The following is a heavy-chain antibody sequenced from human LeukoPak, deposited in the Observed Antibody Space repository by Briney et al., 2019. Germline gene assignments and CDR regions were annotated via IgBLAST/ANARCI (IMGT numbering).Heavy chain of an antibody. Sequence: ASVKVSCKASGGTFSSYAISWVRQAPGQGLEWMGGIIPIFGTANYAQKFQGRVTITADESTSTAYMELSSLRSEDTAVYYCARCPSIVGAPNAFDIWGQGTMVTVSS. CDR1: GGTFSSYA. D-gene: IGHD1-26*01. J-gene: IGHJ3*02. CDR3: ARCPSIVGAPNAFDI. CDR2: IIPIFGTA. V-gene: IGHV1-69*13.